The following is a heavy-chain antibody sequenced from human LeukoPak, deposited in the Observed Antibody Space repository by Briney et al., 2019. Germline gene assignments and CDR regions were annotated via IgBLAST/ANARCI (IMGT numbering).Heavy chain of an antibody. D-gene: IGHD1-1*01. V-gene: IGHV3-74*01. CDR2: INTDGSST. J-gene: IGHJ4*02. CDR1: GFTFSNHW. CDR3: TKDRVWNSFDS. Sequence: PGGSLRLSCAASGFTFSNHWMNWARQAPGKGLVWVSRINTDGSSTTYADSVKGRFTISRDNAKNTLYLQMNSLKNEDTAVYYCTKDRVWNSFDSWGQGTLVTVSS.